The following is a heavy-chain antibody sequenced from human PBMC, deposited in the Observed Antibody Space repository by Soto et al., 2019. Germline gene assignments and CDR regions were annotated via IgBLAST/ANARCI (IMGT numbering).Heavy chain of an antibody. J-gene: IGHJ4*02. CDR3: ARGSGPRVTTGFDS. V-gene: IGHV4-34*01. Sequence: PSETRSLTCAVYGGSFSGYYWSWIRQPPGKGLEWIGEINHSGSTNYNPSLKSRVTISVDTSKNQFSLKLSSVTAADTAVYYCARGSGPRVTTGFDSWGQETLVTFP. CDR2: INHSGST. D-gene: IGHD4-17*01. CDR1: GGSFSGYY.